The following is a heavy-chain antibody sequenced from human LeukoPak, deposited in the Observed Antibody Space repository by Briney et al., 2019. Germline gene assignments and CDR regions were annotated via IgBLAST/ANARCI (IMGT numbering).Heavy chain of an antibody. V-gene: IGHV1-8*01. CDR2: MNPNSGNT. Sequence: ASVKVSCKASGYTFTSYDINWVRQATGQGLEWMGWMNPNSGNTGYAQKFQGRVTMTRNTSISKAYMELSDLRSEGAAVCYCARAEMYYYYVDVWGKGTTVTISS. CDR1: GYTFTSYD. J-gene: IGHJ6*03. CDR3: ARAEMYYYYVDV.